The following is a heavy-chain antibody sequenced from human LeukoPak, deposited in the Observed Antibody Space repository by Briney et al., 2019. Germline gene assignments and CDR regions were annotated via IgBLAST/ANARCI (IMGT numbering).Heavy chain of an antibody. V-gene: IGHV4-30-2*01. CDR3: ARYNWNSDYFDY. CDR1: GGSISSGGYS. J-gene: IGHJ4*02. D-gene: IGHD1-7*01. CDR2: IYHSGST. Sequence: PSQTLSLTCAVSGGSISSGGYSWSWIRQPPVKGLEWIGYIYHSGSTYYNPSLKSRVTISVDRSKNQFSLKLSSVTAADTAVYYCARYNWNSDYFDYWGQGTLVTVSS.